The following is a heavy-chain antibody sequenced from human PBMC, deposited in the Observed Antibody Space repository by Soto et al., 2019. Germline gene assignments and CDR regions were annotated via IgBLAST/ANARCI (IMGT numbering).Heavy chain of an antibody. J-gene: IGHJ3*02. D-gene: IGHD3-10*01. CDR1: GYTFTSYD. CDR2: MNPNSGNT. V-gene: IGHV1-8*01. Sequence: ASVKVSCKASGYTFTSYDINWVRQATGQGLEWMGWMNPNSGNTGYAQKFQGRVTMTRNTSISTAYMELSSLRSEDTAVYYCARADELLWFGDRQSRAFDIWGQGTMVTVSS. CDR3: ARADELLWFGDRQSRAFDI.